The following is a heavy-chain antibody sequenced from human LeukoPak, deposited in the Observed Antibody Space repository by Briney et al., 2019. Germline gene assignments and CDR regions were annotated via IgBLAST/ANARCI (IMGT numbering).Heavy chain of an antibody. CDR1: GFTFSSYE. V-gene: IGHV3-48*03. CDR3: ARDSSGWTRGYYYYYYYMDV. CDR2: ISSTGTTI. J-gene: IGHJ6*03. D-gene: IGHD6-19*01. Sequence: PGGSLRLSCAASGFTFSSYEMNWVRQAPGKGLEWVSYISSTGTTIYYADSVKGRFTISRDNAKNSLYLQMNSLRAEDTAVYYCARDSSGWTRGYYYYYYYMDVWGKGTTVTISS.